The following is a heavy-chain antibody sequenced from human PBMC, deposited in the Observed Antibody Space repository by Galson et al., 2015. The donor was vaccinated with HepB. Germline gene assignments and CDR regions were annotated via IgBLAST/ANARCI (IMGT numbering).Heavy chain of an antibody. CDR1: GFTFSSYA. CDR3: VKDHDYGDYYFDY. Sequence: SLRLSCAASGFTFSSYAMHWVRQAPGKGLEYVSAISSNGGSTYYADSVKGRFTISRDNSKNTLYLQMSSLRAEDTAVYYCVKDHDYGDYYFDYRGQGTLVTVSS. CDR2: ISSNGGST. J-gene: IGHJ4*02. V-gene: IGHV3-64D*09. D-gene: IGHD4-17*01.